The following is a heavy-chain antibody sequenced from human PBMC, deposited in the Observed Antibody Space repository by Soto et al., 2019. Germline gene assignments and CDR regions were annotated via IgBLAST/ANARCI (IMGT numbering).Heavy chain of an antibody. J-gene: IGHJ3*02. V-gene: IGHV1-18*01. CDR2: ISAYNGNT. CDR3: ANGYCSGGSCCDSPDAFDI. D-gene: IGHD2-15*01. Sequence: ASVKVSCKASGYTFTSYGISWVRQAPGQGLEWMGWISAYNGNTSYAQKLQGRVTMTTDTSTSTAYMELRSLRSEDTAVYYCANGYCSGGSCCDSPDAFDIWGQGTMVTVSS. CDR1: GYTFTSYG.